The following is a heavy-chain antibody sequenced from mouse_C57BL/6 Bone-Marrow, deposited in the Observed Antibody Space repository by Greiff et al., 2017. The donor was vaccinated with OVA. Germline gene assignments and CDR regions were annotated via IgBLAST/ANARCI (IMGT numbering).Heavy chain of an antibody. CDR3: TTGDYYGSHWYFDV. CDR1: GFNIKDDY. Sequence: EVQLQQSGAELVRPGASVKLSCTASGFNIKDDYMHWVKQRPEQGLEWIGWIDPENGDTEYASKFQGKATITADPSSNTAYLQLSSLTSEDTAVYYCTTGDYYGSHWYFDVWGTGTTVTVSS. D-gene: IGHD1-1*01. J-gene: IGHJ1*03. CDR2: IDPENGDT. V-gene: IGHV14-4*01.